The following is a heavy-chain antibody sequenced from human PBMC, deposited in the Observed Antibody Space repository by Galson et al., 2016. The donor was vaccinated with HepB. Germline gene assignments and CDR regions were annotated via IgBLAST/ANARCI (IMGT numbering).Heavy chain of an antibody. D-gene: IGHD1-26*01. CDR2: ISRSGDST. CDR3: VQGSTAPAV. J-gene: IGHJ6*04. CDR1: GFTFSNYG. Sequence: SLRLSCAASGFTFSNYGMTWVRQAPGKGLEVVSSISRSGDSTDDADSVKGRFTLSRDNSQNTLSLQMNSLTADDTAIYDCVQGSTAPAVWVKGTTVTVSS. V-gene: IGHV3-23*01.